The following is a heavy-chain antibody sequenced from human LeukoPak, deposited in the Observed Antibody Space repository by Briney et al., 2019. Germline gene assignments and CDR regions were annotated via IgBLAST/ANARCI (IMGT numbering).Heavy chain of an antibody. D-gene: IGHD3-22*01. J-gene: IGHJ5*02. CDR2: IYHSGST. CDR3: ARGLGYYDSSYNWFDP. V-gene: IGHV4-30-2*01. CDR1: GGSISSGGYS. Sequence: SETLSLTCAVSGGSISSGGYSWSWIRQPPGKGLEWIGYIYHSGSTYYNPSLKSRVTISVDTSKNQFSLKLSSVTAADTAVYYCARGLGYYDSSYNWFDPWGQGTLVTVSS.